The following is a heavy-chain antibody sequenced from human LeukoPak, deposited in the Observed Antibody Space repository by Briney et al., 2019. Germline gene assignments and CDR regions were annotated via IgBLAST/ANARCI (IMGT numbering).Heavy chain of an antibody. J-gene: IGHJ6*03. D-gene: IGHD2-21*02. CDR3: ASTVVTATPTYYYYYMDV. CDR1: GGSFSGYY. CDR2: IYYSGST. Sequence: SETLSLTCAVYGGSFSGYYWSWIRQPPGKGLEWIGYIYYSGSTNYNPSLKSRVTISVDTSKNQFSLKLSSVTAADTAVYYCASTVVTATPTYYYYYMDVWDKGTTVTISS. V-gene: IGHV4-59*01.